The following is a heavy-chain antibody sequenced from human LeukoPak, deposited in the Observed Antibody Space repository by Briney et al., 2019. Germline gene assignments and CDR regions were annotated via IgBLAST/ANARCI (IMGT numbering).Heavy chain of an antibody. CDR1: GASVSSHF. CDR2: ISNRGST. V-gene: IGHV4-59*02. Sequence: SATLSLTCGVPGASVSSHFWSWIRQPPGMGQEWIGYISNRGSTGYNPSLRSRVTISVDAPKNEVSLNVRSVSAADTAVYYCAKGVSGTYYAFDVWGQGRTV. CDR3: AKGVSGTYYAFDV. J-gene: IGHJ3*01. D-gene: IGHD1-26*01.